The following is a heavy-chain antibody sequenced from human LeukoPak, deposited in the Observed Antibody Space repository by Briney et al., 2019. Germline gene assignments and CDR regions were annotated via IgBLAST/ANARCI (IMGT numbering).Heavy chain of an antibody. CDR2: ISNSGGST. D-gene: IGHD3-16*01. J-gene: IGHJ4*02. CDR1: GFTFSSYA. CDR3: AKGSNYYEDSVALGKVY. V-gene: IGHV3-23*01. Sequence: PGGSLRLSCAASGFTFSSYAMSWVRQAPGKGLEWVSVISNSGGSTSYADSVKGRFTISRDNSKNTLYLQMSSLRAEDTAVYYCAKGSNYYEDSVALGKVYWGQGPLVPVSS.